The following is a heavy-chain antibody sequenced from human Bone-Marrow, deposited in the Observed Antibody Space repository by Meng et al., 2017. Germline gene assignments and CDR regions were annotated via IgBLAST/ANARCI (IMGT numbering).Heavy chain of an antibody. CDR1: GFTFSSYA. V-gene: IGHV3-30*04. Sequence: GESPKISCAASGFTFSSYAMHWVRQAPGKGLEWVAVISYDGSNKYYADSVKGRFTISRDNSKNTLYLQMNSLRAEDTAVYYCACLYQRKALPAFVRGDAFDIWGQGTMVTVSS. CDR2: ISYDGSNK. D-gene: IGHD3-16*01. CDR3: ACLYQRKALPAFVRGDAFDI. J-gene: IGHJ3*02.